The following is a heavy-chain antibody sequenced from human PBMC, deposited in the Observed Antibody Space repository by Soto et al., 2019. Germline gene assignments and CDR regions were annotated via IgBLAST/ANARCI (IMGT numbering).Heavy chain of an antibody. V-gene: IGHV3-23*01. D-gene: IGHD2-2*01. Sequence: RWGSLRLSCVASGFTFITHAISLFRHFAVKGLEWVSTFSGSGGNIYYGESVKGRFTISRDDPKNTLYLDMNSLRVEDTAVYYCAKDPPWTVGPLAMDVWGQGTTVTVSS. CDR2: FSGSGGNI. J-gene: IGHJ6*02. CDR3: AKDPPWTVGPLAMDV. CDR1: GFTFITHA.